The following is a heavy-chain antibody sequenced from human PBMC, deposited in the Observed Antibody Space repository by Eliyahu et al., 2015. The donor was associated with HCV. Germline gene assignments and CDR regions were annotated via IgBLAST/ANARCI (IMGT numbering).Heavy chain of an antibody. Sequence: QVQLVESGGGVVQPGRSLRLXCAXSGFPFSSYGMHWVRQAPGEGLEWVAVIWYDGSNKYYADSVKSRFTISRDNSKNTLYLQMNSLRAEDTTVYYCASLSSRSPGMDVWGQGTTVTVSS. J-gene: IGHJ6*02. D-gene: IGHD6-13*01. CDR2: IWYDGSNK. V-gene: IGHV3-33*01. CDR3: ASLSSRSPGMDV. CDR1: GFPFSSYG.